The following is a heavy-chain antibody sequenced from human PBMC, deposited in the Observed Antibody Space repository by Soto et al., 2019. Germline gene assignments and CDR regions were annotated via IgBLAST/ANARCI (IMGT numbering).Heavy chain of an antibody. CDR2: IYYGGST. D-gene: IGHD6-13*01. Sequence: SETLSLTCTVSGGSISSYYWSWIRQPPGKGLEWIGYIYYGGSTNYNPSLKSRVTISVDRSKNQFSLKLSSVTAADTAVYYCASSHAGAHITAAVHWGQGTLVTVSS. CDR1: GGSISSYY. J-gene: IGHJ4*02. V-gene: IGHV4-59*12. CDR3: ASSHAGAHITAAVH.